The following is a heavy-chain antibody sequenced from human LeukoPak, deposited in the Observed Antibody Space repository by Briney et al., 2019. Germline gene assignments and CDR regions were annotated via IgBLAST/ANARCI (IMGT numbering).Heavy chain of an antibody. D-gene: IGHD5-18*01. CDR1: GGSISSSSYY. CDR3: AREAGGDTATYYYMDV. Sequence: SETLSLTCTVSGGSISSSSYYWGWIRQPPGKGLEWIGSIYYSGSTYYNPSLKSRVTISVDTSKNQFSLKLSSVTAADTAVYYCAREAGGDTATYYYMDVWGKGTTVTVPS. J-gene: IGHJ6*03. CDR2: IYYSGST. V-gene: IGHV4-39*07.